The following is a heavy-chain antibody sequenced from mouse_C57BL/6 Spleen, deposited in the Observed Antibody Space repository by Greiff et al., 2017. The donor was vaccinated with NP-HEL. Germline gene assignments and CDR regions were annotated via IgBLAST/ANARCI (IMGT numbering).Heavy chain of an antibody. J-gene: IGHJ1*03. CDR1: GYTFTSYW. Sequence: QVQLQQPGAELVRPGSSVKLSRKASGYTFTSYWMHWVKQRPIQGLEWIGNIDPSDSETHYNQKFKDKATLTVDKSSSTAYMQLSSLTSDDSAVYYCARDYYGNFYWYFDVWGTGTTVTVSS. V-gene: IGHV1-52*01. D-gene: IGHD2-1*01. CDR2: IDPSDSET. CDR3: ARDYYGNFYWYFDV.